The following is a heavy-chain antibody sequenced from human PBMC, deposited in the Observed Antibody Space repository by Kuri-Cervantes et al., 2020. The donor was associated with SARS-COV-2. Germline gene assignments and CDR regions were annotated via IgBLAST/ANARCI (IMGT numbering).Heavy chain of an antibody. Sequence: GESLQISCAASGFTFSSYAMHWVGQAPGKGLLWVAIISCDGSNKYYTDSVKGRFTISRDNSKNTLYLEMNSLRPDETAVYYCARGGRRGYSYGHDAFDIWGQGTMVTVSS. V-gene: IGHV3-30*04. CDR3: ARGGRRGYSYGHDAFDI. CDR1: GFTFSSYA. CDR2: ISCDGSNK. J-gene: IGHJ3*02. D-gene: IGHD5-18*01.